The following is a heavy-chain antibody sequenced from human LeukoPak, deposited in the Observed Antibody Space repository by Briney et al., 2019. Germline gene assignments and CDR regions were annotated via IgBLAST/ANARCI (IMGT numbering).Heavy chain of an antibody. J-gene: IGHJ4*02. CDR2: IYYSGTT. V-gene: IGHV4-59*08. CDR3: ATFPYGDRAFDF. D-gene: IGHD4-17*01. CDR1: GGSISSYY. Sequence: SETLCLTCTVSGGSISSYYWSWIRQPPGKGLEWIGYIYYSGTTKFNPSLKSRVTISVDTSKNQLSLKLSSVTAADTAVYYCATFPYGDRAFDFWGQGALVTVSS.